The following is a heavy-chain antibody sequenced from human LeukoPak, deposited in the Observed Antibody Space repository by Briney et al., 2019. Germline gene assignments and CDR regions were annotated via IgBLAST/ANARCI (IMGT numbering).Heavy chain of an antibody. CDR1: GGSLTSTNY. Sequence: SGTLSLTCGVSGGSLTSTNYWSWVRQPPGQGLEGIGESSLSGYTGFTPSLRGRVTMSLDESKNHLSLNLASVTAADTAVYYCSRERGRCSPFGHWGQGILVTVT. J-gene: IGHJ4*02. D-gene: IGHD2-15*01. CDR2: SSLSGYT. V-gene: IGHV4-4*02. CDR3: SRERGRCSPFGH.